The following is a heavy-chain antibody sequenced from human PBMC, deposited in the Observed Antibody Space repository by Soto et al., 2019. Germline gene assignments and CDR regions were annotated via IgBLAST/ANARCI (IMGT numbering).Heavy chain of an antibody. J-gene: IGHJ5*02. CDR2: ISYSGNT. CDR1: GGSINSGDYY. V-gene: IGHV4-31*03. D-gene: IGHD6-19*01. Sequence: QVQLQESGPGLVKPSQTLSLTCTVSGGSINSGDYYWSWVRQVPGKGRAWIGFISYSGNTHYNPSLESRVTISKDTSKNQFSLRLNSMTAAASAVYYCAREVSPNSRGWYTVLVRWFDPWGQGTLVTVSS. CDR3: AREVSPNSRGWYTVLVRWFDP.